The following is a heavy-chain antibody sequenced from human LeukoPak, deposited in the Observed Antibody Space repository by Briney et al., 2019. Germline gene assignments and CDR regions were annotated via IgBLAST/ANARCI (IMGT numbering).Heavy chain of an antibody. CDR1: GGSISSYY. Sequence: SETLSLTCTVSGGSISSYYWSWIRQPPGKGLEWIGYIYYSGSTNYNPSLKSRVTISVDTSKNQFSLKLSSVTAAGTAVYYCARWEDGYFQGFDYWGQGTLVTVSS. D-gene: IGHD5-24*01. J-gene: IGHJ4*02. CDR2: IYYSGST. CDR3: ARWEDGYFQGFDY. V-gene: IGHV4-59*01.